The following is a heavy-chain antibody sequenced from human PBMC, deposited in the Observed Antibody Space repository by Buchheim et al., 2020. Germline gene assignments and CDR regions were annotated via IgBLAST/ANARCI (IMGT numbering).Heavy chain of an antibody. V-gene: IGHV3-11*01. CDR1: GFTFSDYY. J-gene: IGHJ6*02. D-gene: IGHD3-9*01. Sequence: QVQLVESGGGLVKPGGSLRLSCAASGFTFSDYYMSWIRQAPGKGLEWVSYISSSGSTIYYANSVKCRCTISWDNAKNSLYLQMNSLRAEDTAVYYCARDWDYDILTGYSYYYGMDVWGQGTT. CDR3: ARDWDYDILTGYSYYYGMDV. CDR2: ISSSGSTI.